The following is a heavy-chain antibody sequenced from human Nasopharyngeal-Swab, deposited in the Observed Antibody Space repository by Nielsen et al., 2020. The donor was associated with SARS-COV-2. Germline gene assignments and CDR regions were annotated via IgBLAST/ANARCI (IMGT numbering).Heavy chain of an antibody. CDR1: GYTFTGYY. V-gene: IGHV1-2*04. Sequence: ASVKVSCKASGYTFTGYYMHWVRQAPGQGLEWMGWINPNSGGTNYAQKFQGWVTMTRDTSISTAYMELSRLRSDDTAVYYCARAGHCGGDCPRHDAFDIWGQGTMVTVSS. D-gene: IGHD2-21*02. CDR3: ARAGHCGGDCPRHDAFDI. CDR2: INPNSGGT. J-gene: IGHJ3*02.